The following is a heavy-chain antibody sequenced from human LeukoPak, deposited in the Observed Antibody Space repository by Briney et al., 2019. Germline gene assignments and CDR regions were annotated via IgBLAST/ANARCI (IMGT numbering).Heavy chain of an antibody. CDR2: ISSSGSNI. J-gene: IGHJ4*02. CDR3: ARGSNSYSSRWYPGIAYY. Sequence: GGSLRLSCAASGFTFSSYEMNWVRQAPGKGLGWVSYISSSGSNIYYADSVKGRFTLSRDNAKNSLYLQVNSLRAEDTAVHYCARGSNSYSSRWYPGIAYYWGQGTLVTVSS. D-gene: IGHD6-13*01. V-gene: IGHV3-48*03. CDR1: GFTFSSYE.